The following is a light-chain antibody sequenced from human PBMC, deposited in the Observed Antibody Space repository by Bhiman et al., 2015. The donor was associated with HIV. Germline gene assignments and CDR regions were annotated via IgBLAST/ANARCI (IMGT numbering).Light chain of an antibody. CDR3: QSYDNSLSALV. Sequence: QSVLTQPPSASGTPGQRVTISCSGSSSNIGSNAVHWFRQLPGTTPKFVIHENDQRPSGVPDRFSGSKSGTSASLDISGLRSEDEADYFCQSYDNSLSALVFGTGTRVSVL. CDR1: SSNIGSNA. CDR2: END. J-gene: IGLJ1*01. V-gene: IGLV1-47*01.